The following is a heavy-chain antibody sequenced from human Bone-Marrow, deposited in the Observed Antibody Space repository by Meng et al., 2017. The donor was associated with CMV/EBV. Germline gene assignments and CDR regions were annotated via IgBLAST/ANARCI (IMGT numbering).Heavy chain of an antibody. CDR3: ATRRYSSGWI. CDR1: GYNFAPYW. CDR2: VYPPDSDT. V-gene: IGHV5-51*06. Sequence: GESLKISCKASGYNFAPYWIDWVRQLPGNGLEWMGSVYPPDSDTRYSPSFQGQVTISTDMSITTAYLQWGRLKAPDTAMYYCATRRYSSGWIWGHGTLVTVSS. J-gene: IGHJ4*01. D-gene: IGHD6-25*01.